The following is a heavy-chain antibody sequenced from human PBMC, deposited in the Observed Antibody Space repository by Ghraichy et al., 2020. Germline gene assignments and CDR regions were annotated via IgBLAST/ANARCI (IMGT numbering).Heavy chain of an antibody. CDR3: PRGPVFSSGYYFRDYAFDI. J-gene: IGHJ3*02. V-gene: IGHV1-18*01. CDR1: GYTFTGYG. Sequence: ASVKVSCKASGYTFTGYGISWVRQAPGQGLEWMGWISAYNGNTNYPQKLQGRVTMTTDTSTNTAYMELRSLRSDDTAVYYCPRGPVFSSGYYFRDYAFDIWGPGTMVTVSS. CDR2: ISAYNGNT. D-gene: IGHD3-22*01.